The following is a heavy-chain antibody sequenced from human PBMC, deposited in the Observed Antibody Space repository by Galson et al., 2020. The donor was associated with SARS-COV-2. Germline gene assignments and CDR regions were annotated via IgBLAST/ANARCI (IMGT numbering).Heavy chain of an antibody. CDR2: IHYSGTT. D-gene: IGHD3-22*01. V-gene: IGHV4-59*01. J-gene: IGHJ4*02. Sequence: SETLSLTCTVSGGSISPYYWSWIRQAPEQGLEWIAYIHYSGTTRYNPSLKSRVTISVDTSKNQFSLRLNSVTAADTAVYYCTRVAVHGYSDYWGQGALVTVSS. CDR1: GGSISPYY. CDR3: TRVAVHGYSDY.